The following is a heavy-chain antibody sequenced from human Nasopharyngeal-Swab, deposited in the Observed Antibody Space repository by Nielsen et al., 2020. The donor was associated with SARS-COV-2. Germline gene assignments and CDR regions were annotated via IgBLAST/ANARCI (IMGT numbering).Heavy chain of an antibody. CDR2: INTNTGNP. J-gene: IGHJ4*02. CDR3: Y. D-gene: IGHD5-24*01. CDR1: GYTFTTFA. Sequence: ASVKVSCKPSGYTFTTFAINWVRQAPGQGLEWMGWINTNTGNPTYAQGFTGRFVFSLDTSVSTAYYCERVLGRGGSNYHFGYWGQGTLVTVSS. V-gene: IGHV7-4-1*01.